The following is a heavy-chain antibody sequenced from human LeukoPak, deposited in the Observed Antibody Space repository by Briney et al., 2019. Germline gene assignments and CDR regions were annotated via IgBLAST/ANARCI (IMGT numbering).Heavy chain of an antibody. J-gene: IGHJ4*02. D-gene: IGHD3-22*01. V-gene: IGHV1-8*01. Sequence: ASVKVSCKASGYIFRDYDINWVRQATGQGLEWMGRINPGSGNTDYAQKFQGRVIMTKDTSINTVYMELSSLRLDDAAMYYCARAFREYYYDSSGYYTHGYWGQGTLVTVSS. CDR1: GYIFRDYD. CDR2: INPGSGNT. CDR3: ARAFREYYYDSSGYYTHGY.